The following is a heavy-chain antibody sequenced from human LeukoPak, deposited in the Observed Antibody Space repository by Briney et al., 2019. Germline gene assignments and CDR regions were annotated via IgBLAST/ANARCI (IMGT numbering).Heavy chain of an antibody. Sequence: GGSLRLSCAASGFTFSSYSMNWVRQAPGKGLEWVSSISSSSSYIYYADSVKGRFTISRDNAKNSLYLQMNSLRAEDTAVCYCAGSGYRVYDAFDIWGQGTMVTVSS. V-gene: IGHV3-21*01. CDR3: AGSGYRVYDAFDI. CDR2: ISSSSSYI. J-gene: IGHJ3*02. D-gene: IGHD3-3*01. CDR1: GFTFSSYS.